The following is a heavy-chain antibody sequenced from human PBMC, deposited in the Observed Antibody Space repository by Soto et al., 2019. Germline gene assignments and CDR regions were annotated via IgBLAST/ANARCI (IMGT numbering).Heavy chain of an antibody. CDR2: MTSKTNNYAT. V-gene: IGHV3-73*01. CDR3: ARDGYCSGGSCYSVPVFDY. J-gene: IGHJ4*02. CDR1: GFTFSGSS. D-gene: IGHD2-15*01. Sequence: GGSLRLSCAASGFTFSGSSVHWVRQASGKGLEWVGRMTSKTNNYATAYAASVKGRFTVSRDDSQNTAYLQMNSLRAEDTAVYYCARDGYCSGGSCYSVPVFDYWGQGTLVTVSS.